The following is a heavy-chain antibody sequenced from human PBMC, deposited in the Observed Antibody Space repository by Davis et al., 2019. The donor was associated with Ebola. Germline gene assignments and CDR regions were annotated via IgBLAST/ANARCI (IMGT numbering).Heavy chain of an antibody. CDR2: IKQDGSEK. CDR1: GFTFSSYW. CDR3: ARDLLEFGYYKGDYYYYGMDV. D-gene: IGHD3-9*01. J-gene: IGHJ6*02. Sequence: GESLKISCAASGFTFSSYWMSWVRQAPGKGLEWVANIKQDGSEKYYVDSVKGRFTISRDNAKNSLYLQMNSLRAEDTAVYYCARDLLEFGYYKGDYYYYGMDVWGQGTTVTVSS. V-gene: IGHV3-7*03.